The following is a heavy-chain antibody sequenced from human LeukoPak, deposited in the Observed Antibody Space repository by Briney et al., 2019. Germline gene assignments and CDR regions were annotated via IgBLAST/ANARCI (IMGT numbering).Heavy chain of an antibody. CDR1: GGSISSGDYY. CDR3: ATYVDNESGYFDY. V-gene: IGHV4-30-4*02. D-gene: IGHD5-12*01. J-gene: IGHJ4*02. Sequence: SETLSLTCTVSGGSISSGDYYWSWIRQPPGKGLERIGYIYYSGITCYNPSLKSRITISVDTSKNQFSLKLSSVTAADTAVYYCATYVDNESGYFDYWGQGTLVTVSS. CDR2: IYYSGIT.